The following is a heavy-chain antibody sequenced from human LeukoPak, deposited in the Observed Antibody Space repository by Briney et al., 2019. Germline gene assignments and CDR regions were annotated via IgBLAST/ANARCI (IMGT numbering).Heavy chain of an antibody. D-gene: IGHD3-22*01. CDR1: GYTFTSYY. J-gene: IGHJ4*02. V-gene: IGHV1-46*01. Sequence: ASVKVSCKASGYTFTSYYMHWVRQAPGQGLEWMGIINPSGGSTSYAQKFQGRVTMTRDTSTSTVYMEPSSLRSEDTAVYYCARDSYYDSSGSPEDYFDYWGQGTLVTVSS. CDR3: ARDSYYDSSGSPEDYFDY. CDR2: INPSGGST.